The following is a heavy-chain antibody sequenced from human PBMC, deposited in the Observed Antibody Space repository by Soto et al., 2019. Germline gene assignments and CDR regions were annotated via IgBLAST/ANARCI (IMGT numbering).Heavy chain of an antibody. CDR3: ATVHYDILTGHLDF. CDR1: GFTFSNAW. D-gene: IGHD3-9*01. Sequence: EVQLVESGGGLVQPGGSLRLSCAASGFTFSNAWMSWVRQAPGKGLEWVGRIKSKTDDGTTDYAAPVKDRFTISRDDSKNTLYLQMNSLKTEDTAVYYCATVHYDILTGHLDFWGQGTLVTVSS. V-gene: IGHV3-15*01. J-gene: IGHJ4*02. CDR2: IKSKTDDGTT.